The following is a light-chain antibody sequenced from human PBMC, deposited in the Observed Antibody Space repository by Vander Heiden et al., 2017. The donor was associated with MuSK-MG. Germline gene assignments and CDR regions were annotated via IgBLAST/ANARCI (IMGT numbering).Light chain of an antibody. CDR2: WAS. CDR3: QQDDSTPYT. CDR1: QSVLYSSNNKNY. Sequence: DIVMTQSPDSLAVSLGERATINCKSSQSVLYSSNNKNYLAWYQQIPGQPPKLLIYWASTRESGVPDRSSGSGSGTDFTLTISSLQAEAVAVYYCQQDDSTPYTFGQGTKLEIK. J-gene: IGKJ2*01. V-gene: IGKV4-1*01.